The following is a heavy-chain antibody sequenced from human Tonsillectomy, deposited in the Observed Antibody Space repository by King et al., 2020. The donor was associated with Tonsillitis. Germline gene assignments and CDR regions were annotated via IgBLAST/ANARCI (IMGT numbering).Heavy chain of an antibody. D-gene: IGHD3-10*01. V-gene: IGHV4-34*01. Sequence: VQLPQWGEGLLKPXETLSLXCAVYGGSXSXYYXSXIXXPPXKGXEXXXXXXHXGXXTYXXXLKSXVTMSVDTSXNQFSLKLSSLTAADTAVYYCANLLGFGVEGVDVWGQGTTVTVSS. CDR3: ANLLGFGVEGVDV. J-gene: IGHJ6*02. CDR1: GGSXSXYY. CDR2: XXHXGXX.